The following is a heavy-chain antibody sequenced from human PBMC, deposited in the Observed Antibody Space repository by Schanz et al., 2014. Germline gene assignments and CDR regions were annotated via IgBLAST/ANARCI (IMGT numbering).Heavy chain of an antibody. Sequence: EVQLVESGGGVVQPGRSLRLSCAASGFTFSSYGMHWVRQAPGKGLEWVSAISGSGGRTYYADSVKGRFTISRDNSKNTLCLQMNSMRAEFTAVYYCAIGRFGDLRAVDIWGQGTMVTVSS. V-gene: IGHV3-23*04. D-gene: IGHD3-10*01. CDR2: ISGSGGRT. J-gene: IGHJ3*02. CDR1: GFTFSSYG. CDR3: AIGRFGDLRAVDI.